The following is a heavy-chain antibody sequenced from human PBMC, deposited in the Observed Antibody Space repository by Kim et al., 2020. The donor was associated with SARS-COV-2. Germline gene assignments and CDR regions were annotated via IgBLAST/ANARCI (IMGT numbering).Heavy chain of an antibody. J-gene: IGHJ4*02. V-gene: IGHV4-34*01. CDR3: ARKMNLYDFWSGYSSNFGY. CDR1: GGSFSGYY. CDR2: INHSGST. D-gene: IGHD3-3*01. Sequence: SETLSLTCAVYGGSFSGYYWSWIRQPPGKGLEWIGEINHSGSTNYNPSLKSRVTISVDTSKNQFSLKLSSVTAADTAVYYCARKMNLYDFWSGYSSNFGYWGQGTLVTVSS.